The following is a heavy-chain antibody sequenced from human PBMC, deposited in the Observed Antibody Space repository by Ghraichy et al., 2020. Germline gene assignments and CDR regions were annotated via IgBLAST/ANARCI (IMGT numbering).Heavy chain of an antibody. CDR2: TYYRSKWYS. V-gene: IGHV6-1*01. J-gene: IGHJ4*02. Sequence: SETLSLTCVISGDSLSSNGVAWNWIRQSPSRGLEWLGRTYYRSKWYSEYAISVKSRITINPDTSKNQFSLHLSSLTPGDTALYYCVRGQWSAFNFWGQGTPVTVSS. CDR1: GDSLSSNGVA. CDR3: VRGQWSAFNF. D-gene: IGHD6-19*01.